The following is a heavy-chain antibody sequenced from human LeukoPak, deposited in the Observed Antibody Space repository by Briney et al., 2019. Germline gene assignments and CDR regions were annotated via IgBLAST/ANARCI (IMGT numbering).Heavy chain of an antibody. J-gene: IGHJ4*02. Sequence: GGSLRLSCAASGFTFSSYWMSWVRQAPGKVLEWVANIKQDGSEKYYVDSVKGRFTISRDNAKNSLYLQMNSLRAEDTAVYYCARVAYSGYDSVDYWGQGTLVTVSS. D-gene: IGHD5-12*01. V-gene: IGHV3-7*01. CDR1: GFTFSSYW. CDR2: IKQDGSEK. CDR3: ARVAYSGYDSVDY.